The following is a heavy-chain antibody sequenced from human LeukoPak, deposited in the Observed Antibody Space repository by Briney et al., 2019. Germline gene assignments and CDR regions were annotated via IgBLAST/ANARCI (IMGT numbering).Heavy chain of an antibody. CDR3: ARERAPVDYYDSSGYYYHAFDI. Sequence: ASVKVSCKASGYTFTSYDINWVRQATGQGLEWMGWMNPNSGNTGYAQKFQGRVTITADKSTSTAYMELSSLRSEDTAVYYCARERAPVDYYDSSGYYYHAFDIWGQGTMVTVSS. V-gene: IGHV1-8*01. D-gene: IGHD3-22*01. CDR2: MNPNSGNT. J-gene: IGHJ3*02. CDR1: GYTFTSYD.